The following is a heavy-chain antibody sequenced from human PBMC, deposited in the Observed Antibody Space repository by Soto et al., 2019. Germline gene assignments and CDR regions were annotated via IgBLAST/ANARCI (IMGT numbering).Heavy chain of an antibody. J-gene: IGHJ3*01. CDR1: GYTFTGYY. V-gene: IGHV1-2*04. D-gene: IGHD6-13*01. Sequence: SGKLSCEASGYTFTGYYMHWVRQAPGQRHEWMGWINPNSGGTNYAQKFQGWVTMTRDTSISTAYMGLSRMRSDDTAVYYCASDREQQRGPDDVFDFWGQRTMVTVSS. CDR3: ASDREQQRGPDDVFDF. CDR2: INPNSGGT.